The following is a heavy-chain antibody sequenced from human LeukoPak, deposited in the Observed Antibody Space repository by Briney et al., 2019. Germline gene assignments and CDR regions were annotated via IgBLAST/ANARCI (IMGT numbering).Heavy chain of an antibody. Sequence: AASVKVSCKASGYTFTGYYMHWVRQAPGQGLEWMGWINPNSGGTNYAQKFQGRVTMTRDTSISTAYMELRSLSFEDTAVYYCAKDQSSGWPHYFDYWGQGTLVTVSS. J-gene: IGHJ4*02. CDR3: AKDQSSGWPHYFDY. V-gene: IGHV1-2*02. D-gene: IGHD6-19*01. CDR1: GYTFTGYY. CDR2: INPNSGGT.